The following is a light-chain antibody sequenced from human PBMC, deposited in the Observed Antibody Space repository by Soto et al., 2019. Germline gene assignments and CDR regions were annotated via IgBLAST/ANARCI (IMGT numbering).Light chain of an antibody. CDR1: SSDVGGYDH. CDR3: SSYTNKDTLL. V-gene: IGLV2-14*03. J-gene: IGLJ3*02. CDR2: DVT. Sequence: QSALTQPASVSGSPGQSITISCTGTSSDVGGYDHVSWYQQHPGKAPKLIIYDVTVRPSGISPRFSGSKSDNTASLAVSGLQPEDEADYYCSSYTNKDTLLFGGGTKVTVI.